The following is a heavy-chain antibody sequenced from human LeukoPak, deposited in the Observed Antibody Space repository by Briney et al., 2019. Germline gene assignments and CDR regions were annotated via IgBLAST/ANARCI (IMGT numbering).Heavy chain of an antibody. CDR2: IRSKAFRGRT. CDR3: TSVYDSSSYYHSGVDY. D-gene: IGHD3-22*01. V-gene: IGHV3-49*04. J-gene: IGHJ4*02. CDR1: GLTFGDYA. Sequence: GRSLTLSCTASGLTFGDYAMSWVRQAPGKGLEWVGFIRSKAFRGRTQYAASVKGRFTISRDDSKSIAYLQVSSLKTEDTAVYYCTSVYDSSSYYHSGVDYWGQGTLVTVSS.